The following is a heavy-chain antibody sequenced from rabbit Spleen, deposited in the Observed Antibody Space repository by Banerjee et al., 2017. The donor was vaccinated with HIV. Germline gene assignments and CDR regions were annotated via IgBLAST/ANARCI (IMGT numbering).Heavy chain of an antibody. Sequence: QEQLEESGGDLVQPEGSLTLTCTASGLAFSSSYWMCWVRQAPGKGLEWIACIAGDSSGSTYYASWAKGRFTISKTSSTTVTLQMTSLTAADTATYFCARDINKSGYYTDRMNLWGQGTLVTVS. CDR2: IAGDSSGST. J-gene: IGHJ3*01. D-gene: IGHD8-1*01. V-gene: IGHV1S45*01. CDR1: GLAFSSSYW. CDR3: ARDINKSGYYTDRMNL.